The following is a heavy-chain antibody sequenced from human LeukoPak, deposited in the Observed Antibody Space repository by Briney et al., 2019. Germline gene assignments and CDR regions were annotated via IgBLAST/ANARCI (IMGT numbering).Heavy chain of an antibody. D-gene: IGHD2-2*02. V-gene: IGHV3-74*01. CDR2: INTDGSST. J-gene: IGHJ6*03. CDR3: ARDPRLRNDIVVVPAAIRDYYYYYYMDV. Sequence: PGGSLRLSCAASGFTFSGYWMRWVRQAPGKGLVWVSRINTDGSSTSYADSVKGRFTISRDNAKNTLYLQMSSLRAEDTAVYYCARDPRLRNDIVVVPAAIRDYYYYYYMDVWGKGTTVTVSS. CDR1: GFTFSGYW.